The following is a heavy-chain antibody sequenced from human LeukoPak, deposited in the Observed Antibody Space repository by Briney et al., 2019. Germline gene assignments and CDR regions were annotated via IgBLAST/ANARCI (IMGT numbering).Heavy chain of an antibody. CDR2: IKQDGSAK. CDR1: GFTFSSYW. J-gene: IGHJ4*02. D-gene: IGHD3-22*01. CDR3: ARDLTMTYYDSSGSLDY. Sequence: GGSLRLSCAASGFTFSSYWMSWVRQAPGKGLEWVANIKQDGSAKYYVDSVKGRFTISRDNSKNTLYLQMNSLRAEDTAVYYCARDLTMTYYDSSGSLDYWGQGTLVTVSS. V-gene: IGHV3-7*01.